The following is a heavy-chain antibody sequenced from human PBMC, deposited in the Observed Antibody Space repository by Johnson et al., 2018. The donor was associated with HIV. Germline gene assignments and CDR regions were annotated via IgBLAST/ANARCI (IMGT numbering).Heavy chain of an antibody. D-gene: IGHD1-1*01. V-gene: IGHV3-11*04. Sequence: QVQLVESGGGVVQPGGSLRLSCAASGFTFSDYYMSWIRQAPGKGLEWVSYISMSGRTIYYADSVQGRFTISRDNTKNSVYLQMNSPTAEDTAVYYCARESLTTSDAFDMWGQGTMVTVSS. CDR3: ARESLTTSDAFDM. CDR2: ISMSGRTI. J-gene: IGHJ3*02. CDR1: GFTFSDYY.